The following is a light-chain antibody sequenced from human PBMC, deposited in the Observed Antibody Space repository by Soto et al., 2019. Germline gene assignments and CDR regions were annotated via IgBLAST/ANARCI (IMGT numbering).Light chain of an antibody. Sequence: EVVLTQSPATLSLSQGERATLSCRASQSVNVNLAWHQQKPGQAPRLLIYGASARAAGVPARFTGSGSGTEFTLTISSLQSDDFAVYYCQQYNHWPPYTFGQGTKLEIK. CDR2: GAS. CDR1: QSVNVN. J-gene: IGKJ2*01. CDR3: QQYNHWPPYT. V-gene: IGKV3-15*01.